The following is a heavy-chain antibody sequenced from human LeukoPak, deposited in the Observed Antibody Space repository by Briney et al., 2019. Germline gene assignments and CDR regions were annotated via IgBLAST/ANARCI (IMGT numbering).Heavy chain of an antibody. Sequence: SETLSLTCTVSGGSITSYYWSWVRQPPGKGLECIGWIYYSGSTNYHPSLKSRVTISVDTSKNQFSLKLSSVTAADTAVYYCARSPPYGDLGAFDIWGQGTMVTVSS. V-gene: IGHV4-59*01. CDR3: ARSPPYGDLGAFDI. CDR2: IYYSGST. CDR1: GGSITSYY. D-gene: IGHD4-17*01. J-gene: IGHJ3*02.